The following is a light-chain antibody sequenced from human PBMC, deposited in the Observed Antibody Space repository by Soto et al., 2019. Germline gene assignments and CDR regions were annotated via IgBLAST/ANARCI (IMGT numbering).Light chain of an antibody. CDR2: AAS. V-gene: IGKV1-39*01. CDR1: QNISSY. J-gene: IGKJ1*01. CDR3: QQSYSTLCT. Sequence: DIQMTQSPSSLSASVGDRVTITCRASQNISSYLNWYQQKPGKAPNLLTYAASSLGSGVPSRFSVSRPGTDFTLTISSLQPEDSATSYCQQSYSTLCTFGPGTQVEIK.